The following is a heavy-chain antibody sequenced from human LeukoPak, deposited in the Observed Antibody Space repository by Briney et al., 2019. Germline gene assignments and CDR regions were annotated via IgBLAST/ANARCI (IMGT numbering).Heavy chain of an antibody. J-gene: IGHJ4*02. Sequence: GGSLRLSCAASGFTFSSYWMHWVRQAPGKGLVWVSRIYSDGSGTSYAASVKGRFTISRDNAKNTLYLQMNSLRAEDTAVYYCARDRYYSVDYWGQGTLVTVSS. CDR2: IYSDGSGT. CDR3: ARDRYYSVDY. CDR1: GFTFSSYW. V-gene: IGHV3-74*01. D-gene: IGHD2/OR15-2a*01.